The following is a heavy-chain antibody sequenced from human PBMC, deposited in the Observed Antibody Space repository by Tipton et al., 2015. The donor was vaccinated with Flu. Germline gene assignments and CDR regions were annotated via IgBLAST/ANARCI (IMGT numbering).Heavy chain of an antibody. CDR2: ISDSGNT. J-gene: IGHJ3*02. CDR1: GASISDGDYY. D-gene: IGHD4-17*01. V-gene: IGHV4-61*02. Sequence: GLVKPSVTLSLTCMVSGASISDGDYYWTWLRQPAGKGLEWIGRISDSGNTNYNPSLQSRVIMSVDTSKNQFSLRLSSVTAADTAMYYCARGDYGDYDHEADAFDIWGQGTLVTVSA. CDR3: ARGDYGDYDHEADAFDI.